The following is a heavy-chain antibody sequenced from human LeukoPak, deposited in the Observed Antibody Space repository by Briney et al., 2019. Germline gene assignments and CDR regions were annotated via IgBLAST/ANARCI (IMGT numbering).Heavy chain of an antibody. V-gene: IGHV4-39*01. CDR3: ARLGAGPTYYDFWSGYSSFYFDY. CDR1: GGSISSGDYY. CDR2: IHYSGNT. Sequence: PSETLSLTCTVSGGSISSGDYYWGWIRQPPGKGLEWIGGIHYSGNTYYNPSLKSRVTISVDTSKNQFSLKLSSVTAADTAVYYCARLGAGPTYYDFWSGYSSFYFDYWGQGTLVTVSS. J-gene: IGHJ4*02. D-gene: IGHD3-3*01.